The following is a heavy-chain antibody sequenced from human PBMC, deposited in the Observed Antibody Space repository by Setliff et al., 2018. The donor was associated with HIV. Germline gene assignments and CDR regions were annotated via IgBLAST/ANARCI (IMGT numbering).Heavy chain of an antibody. D-gene: IGHD3-22*01. V-gene: IGHV5-51*01. CDR2: ISPADSDT. CDR1: GYIFTNYW. Sequence: GESLKISCKGSGYIFTNYWIAWVRQMPGKGLEWMGIISPADSDTRYSPSFQGQVTISADKSISTAYLQWSSLKASDTAMYYCARGAYDSSGDFWGQGTLVTVSS. CDR3: ARGAYDSSGDF. J-gene: IGHJ4*02.